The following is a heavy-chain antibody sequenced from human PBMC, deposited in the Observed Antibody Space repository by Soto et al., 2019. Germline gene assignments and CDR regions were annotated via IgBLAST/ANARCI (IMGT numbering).Heavy chain of an antibody. CDR3: TRIEKGSATYT. D-gene: IGHD3-10*01. CDR2: IFSNDEK. V-gene: IGHV2-26*01. J-gene: IGHJ5*02. CDR1: GFSLSNTRMG. Sequence: QVTLKESGPVLVKPTETLTLTCTVSGFSLSNTRMGVSWIRQPPGKALEWLAHIFSNDEKSYSTSLKGRLTISKDTSKSQVVLSMTNMDPVDTATYYCTRIEKGSATYTWGQGTLVTVSS.